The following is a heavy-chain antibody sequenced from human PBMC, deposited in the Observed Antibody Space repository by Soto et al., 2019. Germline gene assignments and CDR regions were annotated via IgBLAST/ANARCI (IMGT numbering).Heavy chain of an antibody. CDR1: GFSFNTYT. CDR2: IAGPTPYI. Sequence: EVQLVESGGGLVRPELSLRLSCAGSGFSFNTYTLNWVRQAPGKGLEWIASIAGPTPYIYYAGSVRGRFTISRDNANNSLFLQMNSLRADDTGVYYCVRTPRGYDYAHSFAFCGQGTLVTVYS. CDR3: VRTPRGYDYAHSFAF. J-gene: IGHJ4*02. D-gene: IGHD5-18*01. V-gene: IGHV3-21*01.